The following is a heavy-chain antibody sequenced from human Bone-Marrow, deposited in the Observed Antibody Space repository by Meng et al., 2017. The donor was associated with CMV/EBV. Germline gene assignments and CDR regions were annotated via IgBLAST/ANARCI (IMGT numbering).Heavy chain of an antibody. D-gene: IGHD1-1*01. CDR1: GYTFTGYY. CDR3: AREYRQRSLIQLWHYYYYAMDV. CDR2: ISAYNGNT. J-gene: IGHJ6*02. Sequence: ASVKVSCKASGYTFTGYYMHWVRQAPGQGLEWMGWISAYNGNTNYAQKLQGRVTMTTDTSTSTAYMELRSLRSDDTAVYYCAREYRQRSLIQLWHYYYYAMDVWGQGTTVTVSS. V-gene: IGHV1-18*04.